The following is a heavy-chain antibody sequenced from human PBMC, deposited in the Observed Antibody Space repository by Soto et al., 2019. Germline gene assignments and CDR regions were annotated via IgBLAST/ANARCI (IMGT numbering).Heavy chain of an antibody. CDR2: TSYDGSNK. J-gene: IGHJ1*01. Sequence: ESGGGVVQPGTSPRVSCVGSGFTFRSYVIHWVRQAPGKGLEWVALTSYDGSNKYYDDSVRGRFTISRDNSRNTVDLQMDSLRLEDTGLYYCARWGTTGGLDVWGQGTLVSVSS. V-gene: IGHV3-30*19. CDR1: GFTFRSYV. CDR3: ARWGTTGGLDV. D-gene: IGHD3-16*01.